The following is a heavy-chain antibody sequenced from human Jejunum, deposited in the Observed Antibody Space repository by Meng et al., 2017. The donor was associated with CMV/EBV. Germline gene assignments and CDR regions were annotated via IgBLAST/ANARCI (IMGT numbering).Heavy chain of an antibody. D-gene: IGHD2-21*02. CDR2: IYTSGST. Sequence: QTELKESGPGLVKPSETLSLICTVSGVSIRSYYWSWIRLPAGKGLEWIGRIYTSGSTNYNPSLKSRVTMSLDTPKNQFSLKLTSVTAADTALYFCARDGGLDCGGDCYFDHWGQGILVTVSS. CDR1: GVSIRSYY. CDR3: ARDGGLDCGGDCYFDH. J-gene: IGHJ4*02. V-gene: IGHV4-4*07.